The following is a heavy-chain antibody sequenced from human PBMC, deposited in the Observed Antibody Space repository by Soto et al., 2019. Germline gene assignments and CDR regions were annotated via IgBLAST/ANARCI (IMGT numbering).Heavy chain of an antibody. CDR2: IWCVGSNR. V-gene: IGHV3-33*01. Sequence: SLRLSCAASGFTFSGYRMHWFRQASGKELEAVAAIWCVGSNRYYAVSVKGRFAISRDNSKNTLYLQMNSLRAEDTAVYYCAREKPKYCGGDWYTDYWGQGTLVTVSS. D-gene: IGHD2-21*02. CDR1: GFTFSGYR. CDR3: AREKPKYCGGDWYTDY. J-gene: IGHJ4*02.